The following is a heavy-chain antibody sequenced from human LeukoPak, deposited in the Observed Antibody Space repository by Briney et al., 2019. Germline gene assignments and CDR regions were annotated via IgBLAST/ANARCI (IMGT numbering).Heavy chain of an antibody. CDR2: ISGSGDYT. CDR3: ASGSEAGRYYLDY. CDR1: GFTFSSYA. Sequence: GGSLRLSCAASGFTFSSYAMTWVRQAPGKGLEWVSSISGSGDYTNYAGSVKGRFTISRDNAKNSLYLQMNSLRAEDTAVYYCASGSEAGRYYLDYWGQGTLVTVSS. V-gene: IGHV3-21*01. J-gene: IGHJ4*02. D-gene: IGHD6-13*01.